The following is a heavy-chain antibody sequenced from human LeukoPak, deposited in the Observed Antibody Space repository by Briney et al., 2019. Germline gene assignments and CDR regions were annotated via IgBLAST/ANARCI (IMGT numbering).Heavy chain of an antibody. J-gene: IGHJ4*02. V-gene: IGHV3-15*01. CDR3: TTGSYYYDSSGSPPGDY. D-gene: IGHD3-22*01. Sequence: PGGSLRLSGAASGFTFSNAWMSWVRQAPGKGREWVGRIKSKTDGGTTDYAAPVKGRFTISRDDSKNTLYLQMNSLKTEDTAVYYCTTGSYYYDSSGSPPGDYWGQGTLVTVSS. CDR2: IKSKTDGGTT. CDR1: GFTFSNAW.